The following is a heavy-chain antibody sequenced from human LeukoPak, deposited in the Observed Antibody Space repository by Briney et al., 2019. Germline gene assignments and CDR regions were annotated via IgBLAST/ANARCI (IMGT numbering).Heavy chain of an antibody. D-gene: IGHD5-12*01. J-gene: IGHJ4*02. V-gene: IGHV2-70*11. CDR2: IDWDDDK. CDR3: ARIRVATGFDY. Sequence: SGPALVDPTQPLTLTCTFSGFSPGTSGMCGSWSRQPPVRALEWLARIDWDDDKYYSTSLKTRLTISKDPSKNQVVLTMTNMDPVDTATYYCARIRVATGFDYWGQGTLVTVSS. CDR1: GFSPGTSGMC.